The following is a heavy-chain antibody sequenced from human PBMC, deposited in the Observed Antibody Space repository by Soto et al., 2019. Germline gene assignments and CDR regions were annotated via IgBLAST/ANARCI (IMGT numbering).Heavy chain of an antibody. D-gene: IGHD5-12*01. Sequence: QLVQSGAEVKKPGASVKVSCKASGYTFTSYSISWVRQAPGQGLEWMGWISVYNGNTNYAQKLQGRVTMTTDASTSTAFMELRSLRSDDTAVYSCARSGFGGYADLYWGQGTLVTVSS. CDR3: ARSGFGGYADLY. V-gene: IGHV1-18*04. CDR2: ISVYNGNT. J-gene: IGHJ4*02. CDR1: GYTFTSYS.